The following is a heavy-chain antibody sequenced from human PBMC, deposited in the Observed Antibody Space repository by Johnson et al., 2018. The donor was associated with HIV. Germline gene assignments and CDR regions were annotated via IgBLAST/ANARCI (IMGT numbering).Heavy chain of an antibody. V-gene: IGHV3-15*01. D-gene: IGHD6-19*01. CDR1: GFTFSDVW. CDR3: ASVHGIAVVDAFDI. J-gene: IGHJ3*02. CDR2: IKKKTQGGTT. Sequence: MLLVESGGGSVKPGDSLRLSCAASGFTFSDVWMTWVRQAPGRGLEWLGRIKKKTQGGTTVYAAPTQCPFTISRDDSINTVYLQMNSLTAEDTAVYYCASVHGIAVVDAFDIWGQGTMVTVSS.